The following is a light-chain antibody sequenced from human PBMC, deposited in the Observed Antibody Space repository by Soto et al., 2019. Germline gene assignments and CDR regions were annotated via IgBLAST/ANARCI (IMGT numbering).Light chain of an antibody. V-gene: IGKV3-20*01. Sequence: EIVLTQSPGTLSLSPGERATLSCRASQSVSSSYVARYQQKPGQAPRQRIDGASSRATGIPDRFSGSGSATDFTLTITRLEADDYAVYYCQHYRTSFGGGTRVEIK. CDR2: GAS. CDR1: QSVSSSY. J-gene: IGKJ4*01. CDR3: QHYRTS.